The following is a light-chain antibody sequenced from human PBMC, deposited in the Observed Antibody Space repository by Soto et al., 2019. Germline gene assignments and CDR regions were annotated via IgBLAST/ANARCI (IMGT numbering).Light chain of an antibody. V-gene: IGKV1-39*01. CDR2: AAS. Sequence: DVQMTQSPSSLSASVGDRVTITCRASQSISNSLNWYQQKPGKAPELLIYAASSLQSGVPSRFSGSGSGTDFTLTISSLQPEDFATYYCHQSHSTPQTFGQGTQVESK. CDR1: QSISNS. CDR3: HQSHSTPQT. J-gene: IGKJ1*01.